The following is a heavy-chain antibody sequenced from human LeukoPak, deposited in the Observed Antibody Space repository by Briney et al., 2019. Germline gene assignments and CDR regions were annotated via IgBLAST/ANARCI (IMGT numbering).Heavy chain of an antibody. CDR1: GYSSTSYW. CDR3: ARHGGYSYGNHDY. Sequence: GESLKISCKGSGYSSTSYWISWVRQMPGKGLEWMGRIDPSDSYTNYSPSFQGHVTISADKSISTAYLQWSSLKASDTAMYYCARHGGYSYGNHDYWGQGTLVTVSS. J-gene: IGHJ4*02. D-gene: IGHD5-18*01. CDR2: IDPSDSYT. V-gene: IGHV5-10-1*01.